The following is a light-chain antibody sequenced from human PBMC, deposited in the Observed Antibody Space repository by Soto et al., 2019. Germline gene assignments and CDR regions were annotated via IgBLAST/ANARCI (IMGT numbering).Light chain of an antibody. CDR3: QQRNIWPPVT. CDR2: GAS. Sequence: ELVMTSSPATLSVCPGERATVSCRASQSVSSNLAWYQQKPGQVPSLLIFGASTRATGIPARFSGSGSGTDFTLTISSLEPEDSAVYYCQQRNIWPPVTFGQGTRLEIK. V-gene: IGKV3-15*01. CDR1: QSVSSN. J-gene: IGKJ5*01.